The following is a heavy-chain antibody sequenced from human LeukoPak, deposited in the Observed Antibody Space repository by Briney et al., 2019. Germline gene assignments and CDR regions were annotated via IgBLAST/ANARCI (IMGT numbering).Heavy chain of an antibody. J-gene: IGHJ3*02. V-gene: IGHV4-39*01. CDR1: GGSISSGSYF. Sequence: SETLSLTCTVSGGSISSGSYFWGWIRQPPGMGLQWIGCFYYSGSTYYSPSLKSRLTISVDTSKNQFSLKLSSVTAADTAVYYCARQSYHSSAHDYAGLFDIWGQGTMVTVSS. D-gene: IGHD3-22*01. CDR2: FYYSGST. CDR3: ARQSYHSSAHDYAGLFDI.